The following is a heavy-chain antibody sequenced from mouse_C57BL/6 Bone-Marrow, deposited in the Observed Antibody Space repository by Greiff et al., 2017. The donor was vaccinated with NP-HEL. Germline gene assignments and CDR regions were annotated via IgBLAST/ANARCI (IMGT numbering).Heavy chain of an antibody. V-gene: IGHV5-15*01. Sequence: EVMLVESGGGLVQPGGSLKLSCAASGFTFSDYGMAWVRQAPRKGPEWVAFISNLAYSIYYADTVTGRFTISRENAKNTLYLEMSSLRSEDTAMYYCARHDYDYAFAYWGQWTLVTVSA. D-gene: IGHD2-4*01. CDR1: GFTFSDYG. CDR3: ARHDYDYAFAY. CDR2: ISNLAYSI. J-gene: IGHJ3*01.